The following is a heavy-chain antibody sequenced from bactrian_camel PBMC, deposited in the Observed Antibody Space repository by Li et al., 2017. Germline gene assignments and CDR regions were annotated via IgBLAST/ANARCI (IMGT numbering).Heavy chain of an antibody. CDR3: TNHLVPEDPNY. V-gene: IGHV3S36*01. Sequence: DVQLVESGGGSVQAGGSLKLSCAASRFTFDTYSMNWVRQAPGKGLEWVSRINIGGTKIAYADNVKGRFTISRDDAENTLYLHLNSLQTEDTAIYYCTNHLVPEDPNYWGQGTQVTVS. J-gene: IGHJ4*01. CDR1: RFTFDTYS. CDR2: INIGGTKI.